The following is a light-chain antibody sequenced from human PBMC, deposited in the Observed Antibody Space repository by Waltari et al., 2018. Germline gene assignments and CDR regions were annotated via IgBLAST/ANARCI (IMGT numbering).Light chain of an antibody. V-gene: IGLV1-40*01. CDR3: QSYDSSLTGSV. CDR2: VNG. CDR1: SSNIGAGYD. J-gene: IGLJ2*01. Sequence: QSVLTQPPSVSGAPGQRVTISCTGRSSNIGAGYDLHWYQQLPGTAPKLLIFVNGNRPSGVPDQFSGSKSGTSASLAITGLQPEDEADYYCQSYDSSLTGSVFGGGTKVTVL.